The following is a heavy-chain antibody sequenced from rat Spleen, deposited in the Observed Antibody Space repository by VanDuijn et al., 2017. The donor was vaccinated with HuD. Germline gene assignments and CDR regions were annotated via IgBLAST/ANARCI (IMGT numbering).Heavy chain of an antibody. V-gene: IGHV2S30*01. CDR3: ARAVTTVMDA. CDR1: GFSLTDYS. CDR2: MKFDGDT. J-gene: IGHJ4*01. D-gene: IGHD1-10*01. Sequence: QVQLKESGPGLVQPSQTLSLTCTVSGFSLTDYSVHWVRQPPGKGLEWMGRMKFDGDTYYNSALKSRLSISRDTSKRQVFLKLNILQTEDTAIYYCARAVTTVMDAWGQGASVTVSS.